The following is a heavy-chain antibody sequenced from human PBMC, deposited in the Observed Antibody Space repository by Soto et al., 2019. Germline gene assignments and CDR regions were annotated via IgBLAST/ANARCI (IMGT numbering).Heavy chain of an antibody. CDR3: ARDKLTIFGVTPYGMDV. V-gene: IGHV3-48*03. Sequence: GGSLRLSCAASGFTFSSYEMNWVRQAPGKGLEWVSYISSSGSTIYYADSVKGRFTISRDNAKNSLYLQMNSLRAEDTAVYYCARDKLTIFGVTPYGMDVWGQGTMVTVCS. J-gene: IGHJ6*02. CDR1: GFTFSSYE. CDR2: ISSSGSTI. D-gene: IGHD3-3*01.